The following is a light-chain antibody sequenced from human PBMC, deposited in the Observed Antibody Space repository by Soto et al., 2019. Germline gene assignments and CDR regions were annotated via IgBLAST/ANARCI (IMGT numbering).Light chain of an antibody. CDR1: QTVTDY. CDR3: HQTYSTPQT. CDR2: SAS. Sequence: DIQMTQSPSSLSASVGDRVTITCRAGQTVTDYLNWYQHKPGKAPRLLIYSASTLQSGVPSRFSGSGSGTDFTLTITSLQPEDFGTYYGHQTYSTPQTFGQGTRVEIK. J-gene: IGKJ1*01. V-gene: IGKV1-39*01.